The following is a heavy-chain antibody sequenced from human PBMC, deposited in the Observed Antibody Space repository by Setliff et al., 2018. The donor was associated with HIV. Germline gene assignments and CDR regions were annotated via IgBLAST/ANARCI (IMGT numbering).Heavy chain of an antibody. Sequence: SETLSLTCTLPGGSFGDYHWSWIRQPAGRGLEWIGRIFRSGTTDYKFSLKSRVTISIDTSRNQFSLRLTSVTAEDTAVYYCARDRHYSGLGSYGPWGPGTLVTVSS. J-gene: IGHJ5*02. CDR3: ARDRHYSGLGSYGP. CDR1: GGSFGDYH. CDR2: IFRSGTT. D-gene: IGHD3-10*01. V-gene: IGHV4-4*07.